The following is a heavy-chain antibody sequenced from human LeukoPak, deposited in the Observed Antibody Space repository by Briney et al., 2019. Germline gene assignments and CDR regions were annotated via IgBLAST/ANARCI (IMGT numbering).Heavy chain of an antibody. CDR1: GSTFDDYA. V-gene: IGHV3-43*02. Sequence: PGGSLRLSCAASGSTFDDYAMHWVRQAPGKGLEWVSLISGDGGSTYYADSVKGRFTISRDNSKNSLYLQMNSLRTEDTALYYCAKDKDSSYYYYGMDVWGQGTTVTVSS. CDR3: AKDKDSSYYYYGMDV. D-gene: IGHD2/OR15-2a*01. CDR2: ISGDGGST. J-gene: IGHJ6*02.